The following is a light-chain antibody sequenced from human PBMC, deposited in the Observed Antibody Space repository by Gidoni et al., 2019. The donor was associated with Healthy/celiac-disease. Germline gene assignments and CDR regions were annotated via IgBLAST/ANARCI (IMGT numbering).Light chain of an antibody. J-gene: IGKJ3*01. V-gene: IGKV3-15*01. CDR3: QQYNNWPPFT. CDR1: QSVSSN. Sequence: EIVMTKSPATLSVSPGASATLSCRASQSVSSNLAWYQQKPGQAPRLLIYGASTRATGIPARFSGSGSGTEFTLTISSLQFEDFAVYYCQQYNNWPPFTFGPGTKVDIK. CDR2: GAS.